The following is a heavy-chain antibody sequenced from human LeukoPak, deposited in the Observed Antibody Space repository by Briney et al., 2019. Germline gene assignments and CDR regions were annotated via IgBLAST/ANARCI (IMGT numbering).Heavy chain of an antibody. D-gene: IGHD3-22*01. V-gene: IGHV3-23*01. CDR2: ISGSGGST. J-gene: IGHJ4*02. CDR1: GFTFSSYA. CDR3: AKDGDSSGYYPLYFAY. Sequence: GGSLRLSCAASGFTFSSYAMSWVRQAPGKGLEWVSAISGSGGSTYYADSVKGRLTISRDNSKNTLYLQMNSLRAEDTAVYYCAKDGDSSGYYPLYFAYWGQGTLVTVSS.